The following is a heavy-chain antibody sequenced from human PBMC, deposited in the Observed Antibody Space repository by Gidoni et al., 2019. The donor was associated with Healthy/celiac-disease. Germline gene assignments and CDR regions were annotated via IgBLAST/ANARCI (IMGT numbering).Heavy chain of an antibody. CDR3: ARDRGDYDYVWGSYRLGYYYYYGMDV. CDR1: GFTFSTNS. CDR2: ISSSSSYI. V-gene: IGHV3-21*01. Sequence: EVQLVESGGGLVKPGGSLRLSWAASGFTFSTNSVNWVRRAPGKGLEWVSSISSSSSYIYYADSVKGRFTISRDNAKNSLYLQMNSLRAEDTAVYYCARDRGDYDYVWGSYRLGYYYYYGMDVWGQGTTVTVSS. J-gene: IGHJ6*02. D-gene: IGHD3-16*02.